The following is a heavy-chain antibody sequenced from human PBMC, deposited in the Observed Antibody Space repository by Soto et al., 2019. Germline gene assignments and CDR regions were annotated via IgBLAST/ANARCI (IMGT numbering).Heavy chain of an antibody. D-gene: IGHD6-6*01. J-gene: IGHJ4*02. CDR3: AKCITALGPIDY. CDR1: GGSISSGDYY. V-gene: IGHV4-61*08. CDR2: IYYSGST. Sequence: SETLSLTCTVSGGSISSGDYYWSWIRQPPGKGLEWIGDIYYSGSTNYNPSLKSRVTISVDTSKNQFSLKLSSVTAADTAVYYCAKCITALGPIDYWGQGTLVTVSS.